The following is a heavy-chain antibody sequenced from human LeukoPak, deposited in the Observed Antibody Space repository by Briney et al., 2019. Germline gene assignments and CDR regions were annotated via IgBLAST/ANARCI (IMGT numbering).Heavy chain of an antibody. CDR3: ARCDSSGWYGNYYYYMDV. J-gene: IGHJ6*03. V-gene: IGHV4-34*01. CDR2: INHSGIT. Sequence: SETLSLTCAVYGGSFSGYYWSWIRQPPGKGLEWMGEINHSGITNYNPSLNSRVTISVDTSKNQFPLKLSSVTAADTAVYYCARCDSSGWYGNYYYYMDVWGKGTTVTISS. D-gene: IGHD6-19*01. CDR1: GGSFSGYY.